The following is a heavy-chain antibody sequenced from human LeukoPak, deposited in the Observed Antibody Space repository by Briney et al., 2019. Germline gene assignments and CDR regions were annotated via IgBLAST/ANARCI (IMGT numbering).Heavy chain of an antibody. CDR1: GFTFSLYW. CDR2: IKEDGSKK. J-gene: IGHJ3*01. D-gene: IGHD4-17*01. CDR3: ARATRDDFGDVHDAFDV. V-gene: IGHV3-7*01. Sequence: GGSLRLSCATSGFTFSLYWMNWVRQAPGKGLEWVANIKEDGSKKYYVESVKGRFTISRDNAKNSVFLQMNTLRADDTAIYYCARATRDDFGDVHDAFDVWGQGSMVAVSS.